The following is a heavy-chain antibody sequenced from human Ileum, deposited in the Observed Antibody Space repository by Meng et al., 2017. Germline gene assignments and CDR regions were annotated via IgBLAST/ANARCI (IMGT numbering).Heavy chain of an antibody. D-gene: IGHD1-1*01. CDR3: ARGGTAYFDY. Sequence: QEQLQGSGPGLVNPSETLSLTCTVSGGSISSGGYYWSWIRQHPGKGLEWIGYIYDSGSTYYNPSLKSRIAISGDTSKNQFSLNLSSVTAADTAVYYCARGGTAYFDYWGQGTLVTVSS. CDR1: GGSISSGGYY. J-gene: IGHJ4*02. V-gene: IGHV4-31*03. CDR2: IYDSGST.